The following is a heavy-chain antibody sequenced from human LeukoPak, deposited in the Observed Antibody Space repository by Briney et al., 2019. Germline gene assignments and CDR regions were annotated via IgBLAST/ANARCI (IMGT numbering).Heavy chain of an antibody. D-gene: IGHD3-22*01. CDR1: GGSFSGYY. J-gene: IGHJ5*02. Sequence: PSETLSLXCAVYGGSFSGYYWSWIRQPPGKGLEWIGEINHSRSTNYNPSLKSRVTISVDTSKNQFSLKLSSVTAADTAVYYCARGSVDYYASSGYYYGWFDPWGQGTLVTVSS. V-gene: IGHV4-34*01. CDR3: ARGSVDYYASSGYYYGWFDP. CDR2: INHSRST.